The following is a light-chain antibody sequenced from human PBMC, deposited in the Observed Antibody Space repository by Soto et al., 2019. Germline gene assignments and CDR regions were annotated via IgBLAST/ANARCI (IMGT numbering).Light chain of an antibody. CDR1: SYNIGSNY. Sequence: QSVLTQPHSASGTPGQRVTISCSGSSYNIGSNYVYWYQQLPGTAPKILIYNNNQRPSGVPDRFSGSKSGTSASLAISGLRSEDEADYYCAAWDDSLSLVFGGGTKVTVL. CDR3: AAWDDSLSLV. CDR2: NNN. V-gene: IGLV1-47*02. J-gene: IGLJ2*01.